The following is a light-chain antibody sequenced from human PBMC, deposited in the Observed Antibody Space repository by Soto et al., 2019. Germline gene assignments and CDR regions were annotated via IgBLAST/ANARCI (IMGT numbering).Light chain of an antibody. Sequence: QSALTQPASVSXSPGQSITISCTGTSSDVGYYNYVSWYQHHPGKVPKLMIYEVSNRPSGVSNRFSGSKSGNTASLTISGLQAEDEADYYCSSYTTSSTQVFGGGTKLTVL. J-gene: IGLJ3*02. CDR2: EVS. V-gene: IGLV2-14*01. CDR3: SSYTTSSTQV. CDR1: SSDVGYYNY.